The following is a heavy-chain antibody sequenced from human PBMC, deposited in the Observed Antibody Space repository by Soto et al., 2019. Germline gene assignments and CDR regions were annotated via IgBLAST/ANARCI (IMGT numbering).Heavy chain of an antibody. CDR3: ARHGTVIPRGGAFDI. Sequence: SETLSLTCTVSGGSISSYYWSWIRQPPGKGLEWIGYIYYSGSTNYNPSLKSRVTISVDTSKNQFSLKLSSVTAADTAVYYCARHGTVIPRGGAFDIGGQGTMVTVSS. CDR2: IYYSGST. CDR1: GGSISSYY. D-gene: IGHD4-17*01. V-gene: IGHV4-59*08. J-gene: IGHJ3*02.